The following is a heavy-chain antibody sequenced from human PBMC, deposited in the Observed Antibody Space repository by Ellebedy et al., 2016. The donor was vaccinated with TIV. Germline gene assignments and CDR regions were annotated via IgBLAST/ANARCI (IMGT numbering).Heavy chain of an antibody. J-gene: IGHJ6*02. CDR2: ITGSGGSL. V-gene: IGHV3-23*01. CDR3: ARDGRHLDDYFYNSMDV. Sequence: PGGSLRLSCAASGFTFASYAMSWVRQAPGKGLEWVSIITGSGGSLYYADSVKGRFTISRDNSKNTLHLQMDSLRVEDTAVYYCARDGRHLDDYFYNSMDVWGQGTTVTVSS. CDR1: GFTFASYA. D-gene: IGHD1-14*01.